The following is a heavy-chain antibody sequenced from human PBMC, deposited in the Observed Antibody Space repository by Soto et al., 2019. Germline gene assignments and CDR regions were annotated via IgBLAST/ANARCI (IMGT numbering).Heavy chain of an antibody. CDR2: INHSGST. D-gene: IGHD3-22*01. CDR1: GGSFSGYY. CDR3: ARGHNYYDSSGYYYGAFDI. Sequence: SLTCAVYGGSFSGYYWSWIRQPPGKGLEWIGEINHSGSTNYNPSLKSRVTISVDTSKNQFSLKLSSVTAADTAVYYCARGHNYYDSSGYYYGAFDIWGQGTMVTVSS. J-gene: IGHJ3*02. V-gene: IGHV4-34*01.